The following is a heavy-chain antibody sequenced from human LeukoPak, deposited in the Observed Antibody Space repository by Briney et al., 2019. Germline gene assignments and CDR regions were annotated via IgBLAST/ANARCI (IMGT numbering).Heavy chain of an antibody. Sequence: YPGGSLRLSCAASGFTFSSYWMHWVRQAPGKGLVWISRINTDGSGTYYADSLKDRFTISRDNAKSTLYLQMNSLRADDTAVYYCVRDNPRQQGFAYWGQGTLVTVSS. CDR2: INTDGSGT. D-gene: IGHD6-13*01. V-gene: IGHV3-74*01. CDR1: GFTFSSYW. CDR3: VRDNPRQQGFAY. J-gene: IGHJ4*02.